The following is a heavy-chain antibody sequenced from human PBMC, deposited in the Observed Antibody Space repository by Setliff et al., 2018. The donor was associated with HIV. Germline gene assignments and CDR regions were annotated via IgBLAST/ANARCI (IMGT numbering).Heavy chain of an antibody. CDR1: GGSISSYY. V-gene: IGHV4-4*09. Sequence: SETLSLTCTVSGGSISSYYWSWIRQPPGKGLEWIGYINTSGTTNYNPSLKSRVTISVDTSKNQFPLKLSSVTAADTAVYFCARQTYYYDNSGHNWFDPWGQGTLVTVSS. D-gene: IGHD3-22*01. J-gene: IGHJ5*02. CDR2: INTSGTT. CDR3: ARQTYYYDNSGHNWFDP.